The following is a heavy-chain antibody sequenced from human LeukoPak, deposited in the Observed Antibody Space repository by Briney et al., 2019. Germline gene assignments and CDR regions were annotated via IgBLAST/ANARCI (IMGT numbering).Heavy chain of an antibody. V-gene: IGHV3-21*04. D-gene: IGHD1-7*01. Sequence: GGSLRLSCAASGFTFSSYSMNWVRQAPGKGLEWVSSISSSSSYIYYADSVKGRFTIPRDNAKNSLYLQMNSLRAEDTAVYYCARDPRTGTTYNWFDPWGQGTLVTVSS. J-gene: IGHJ5*02. CDR1: GFTFSSYS. CDR2: ISSSSSYI. CDR3: ARDPRTGTTYNWFDP.